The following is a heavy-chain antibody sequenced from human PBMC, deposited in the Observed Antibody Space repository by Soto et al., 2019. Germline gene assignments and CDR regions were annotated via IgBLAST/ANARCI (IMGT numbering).Heavy chain of an antibody. J-gene: IGHJ4*02. Sequence: GGSLRLSCAASGFTFSNAWMSWVRQAPGKGLEWVGRIKSKTDGGTTDYAAPVKGRFTISRDESKNTLYLQMNSLKTEDTAVYYCTTSIAARLIAYWGQGTLVTVSS. CDR3: TTSIAARLIAY. D-gene: IGHD6-6*01. V-gene: IGHV3-15*01. CDR2: IKSKTDGGTT. CDR1: GFTFSNAW.